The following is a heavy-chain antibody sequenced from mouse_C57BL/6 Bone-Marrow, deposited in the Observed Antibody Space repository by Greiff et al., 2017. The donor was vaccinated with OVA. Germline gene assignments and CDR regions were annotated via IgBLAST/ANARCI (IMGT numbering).Heavy chain of an antibody. V-gene: IGHV1-81*01. CDR1: GYTFTSYG. Sequence: QVQLQQSGAELARPGASVKLSCKASGYTFTSYGISWVKQRTGQGLEWIGEIYPRSGNTYYNEKFKGKATLTADKSSSTAYMELRSLTSEDSAVYFCARVRFDYDGSWFAYWGQGTLVTVSA. CDR2: IYPRSGNT. J-gene: IGHJ3*01. CDR3: ARVRFDYDGSWFAY. D-gene: IGHD2-4*01.